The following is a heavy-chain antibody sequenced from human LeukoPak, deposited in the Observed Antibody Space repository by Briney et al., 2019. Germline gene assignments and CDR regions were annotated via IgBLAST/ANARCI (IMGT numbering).Heavy chain of an antibody. V-gene: IGHV3-7*01. CDR2: IKQDGSEK. CDR1: GFTFTTYW. D-gene: IGHD5-24*01. CDR3: ARGRDEEPPLFDP. J-gene: IGHJ5*02. Sequence: GGSLRLSCAASGFTFTTYWMSWVRQAPGKGLEWVANIKQDGSEKYYLDSVKGRFTISRDNARNSLYLQMNSLRAEDTAVYYCARGRDEEPPLFDPWGQGTLVTVSS.